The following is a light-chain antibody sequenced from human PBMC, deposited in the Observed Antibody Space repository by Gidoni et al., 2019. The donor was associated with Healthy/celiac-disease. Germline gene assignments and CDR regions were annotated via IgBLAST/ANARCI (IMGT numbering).Light chain of an antibody. Sequence: QSALTQPASVSESPGPSITISCTGTSSDVGVYNYVSWYQQHPGKAPKLLIYKVSNLPSGVPDRFSGSKSGNTASLTISGLQAEDEADYYCSSYTSSSTRVFGRGTKLTVL. CDR3: SSYTSSSTRV. CDR2: KVS. J-gene: IGLJ3*02. CDR1: SSDVGVYNY. V-gene: IGLV2-14*01.